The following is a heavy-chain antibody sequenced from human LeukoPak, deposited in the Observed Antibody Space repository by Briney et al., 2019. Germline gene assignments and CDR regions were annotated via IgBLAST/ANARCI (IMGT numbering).Heavy chain of an antibody. CDR3: AAGVNVLVPDGGWFDP. Sequence: ASVKVSCKASGGTFSSYAISWVRQAPGQGLEWMGRIIPIFGIANYAQKFQGRVTITADKSTSTADMELSSLRSEDTAVYYLAAGVNVLVPDGGWFDPWGQGTLVTVSS. CDR2: IIPIFGIA. J-gene: IGHJ5*02. CDR1: GGTFSSYA. V-gene: IGHV1-69*04. D-gene: IGHD2-2*01.